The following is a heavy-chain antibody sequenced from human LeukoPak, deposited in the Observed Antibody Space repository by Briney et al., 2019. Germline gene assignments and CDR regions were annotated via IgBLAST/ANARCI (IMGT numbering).Heavy chain of an antibody. V-gene: IGHV4-30-4*01. CDR3: VRDRSRPDPFFDL. CDR1: GGSISGGDYY. CDR2: IHDRGSPY. D-gene: IGHD1-14*01. J-gene: IGHJ4*02. Sequence: PSETLSLTCTVSGGSISGGDYYWSWIRQPPGKGLEWVGYIHDRGSPYYYNPSLKSRVTMSVDTSKNQFSLKLSSVSAANTAVYFCVRDRSRPDPFFDLWGQGTLVTVSS.